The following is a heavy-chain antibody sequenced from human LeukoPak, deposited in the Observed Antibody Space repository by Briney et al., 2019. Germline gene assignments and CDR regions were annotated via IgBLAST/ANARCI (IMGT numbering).Heavy chain of an antibody. CDR1: AFTFSSYA. CDR3: ARGRTYSSSWPFDY. D-gene: IGHD6-13*01. CDR2: ISSSGGSI. J-gene: IGHJ4*02. Sequence: GGSLRLSCAASAFTFSSYAVSWVRQAPGKGLEWVSYISSSGGSINYADSVKGRFTISRDNAKNSLYLQMNSLRAEDTAVYYCARGRTYSSSWPFDYWGQGTLVTVSS. V-gene: IGHV3-48*04.